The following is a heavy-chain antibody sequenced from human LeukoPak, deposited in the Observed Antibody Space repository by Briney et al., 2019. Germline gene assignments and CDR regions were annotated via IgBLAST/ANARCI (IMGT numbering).Heavy chain of an antibody. CDR3: ARLGSSSWYDY. CDR1: GYTFTNYA. V-gene: IGHV1-8*01. CDR2: MNPNSGNT. J-gene: IGHJ4*02. Sequence: ASVKVSCKASGYTFTNYAITWVRQATGQGLEWMGWMNPNSGNTGYAQKFQGRVTITRNTSISTAYMELSSLRSEDTAVYYCARLGSSSWYDYWGQGTLVTVSS. D-gene: IGHD6-13*01.